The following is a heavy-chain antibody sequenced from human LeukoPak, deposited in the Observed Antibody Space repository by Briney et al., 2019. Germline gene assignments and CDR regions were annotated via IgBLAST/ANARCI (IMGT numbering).Heavy chain of an antibody. CDR2: IYYSGST. D-gene: IGHD6-6*01. J-gene: IGHJ4*02. Sequence: SETLSLTRTVSGGSISSYYWSWIRQPPGKGLEWIGYIYYSGSTNYNPSLKSRVTISVDTSKNQFSLKLSSVTAADTAVYYCARVNVPYYFDYWGQGTLVTVSS. CDR1: GGSISSYY. V-gene: IGHV4-59*01. CDR3: ARVNVPYYFDY.